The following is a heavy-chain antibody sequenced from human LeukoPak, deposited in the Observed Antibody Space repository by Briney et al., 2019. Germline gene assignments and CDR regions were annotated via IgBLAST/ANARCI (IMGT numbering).Heavy chain of an antibody. CDR3: AHSCGGGNSAYFDY. D-gene: IGHD4-23*01. CDR1: GFSLSTSGVG. J-gene: IGHJ4*02. CDR2: IYWDDDN. Sequence: SGPTLVHPTPPLTLTCTFSGFSLSTSGVGVGWMRQPPVKALEWLALIYWDDDNRYSPSLKSRLTITKDTSKNQVVLTMTNMDPVDTATYYCAHSCGGGNSAYFDYWGQGTLVTVSS. V-gene: IGHV2-5*02.